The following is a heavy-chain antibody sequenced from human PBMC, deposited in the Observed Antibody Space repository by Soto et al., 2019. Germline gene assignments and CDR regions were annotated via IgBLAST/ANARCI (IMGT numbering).Heavy chain of an antibody. D-gene: IGHD5-12*01. CDR3: TTVATHSYNWLDP. CDR1: GFTFNTYW. Sequence: EVQLVESGGTLVQPGGSLRLSCAASGFTFNTYWMHWVRQAPGTGLVWVSRINSDGTITTYADSVTGRFTISRDNAKNTVYLQMNSLRAEDTAVYYCTTVATHSYNWLDPWGQGTLVTVSS. V-gene: IGHV3-74*01. CDR2: INSDGTIT. J-gene: IGHJ5*02.